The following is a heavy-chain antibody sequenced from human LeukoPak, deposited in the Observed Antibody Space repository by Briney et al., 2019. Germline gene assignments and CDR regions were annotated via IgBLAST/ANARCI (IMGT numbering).Heavy chain of an antibody. CDR1: GFTFSSYG. J-gene: IGHJ3*02. V-gene: IGHV3-30*03. CDR2: ISKDAKSN. D-gene: IGHD6-13*01. CDR3: ARDGQYSSSWCDAFDI. Sequence: GGSLRLSCATSGFTFSSYGMHWVRQVPGKGLEWVAVISKDAKSNYHVDSVKGRFTISRDNSKNTLYLQMNSLRAEDTAVYYCARDGQYSSSWCDAFDIWGQGTMVTVSS.